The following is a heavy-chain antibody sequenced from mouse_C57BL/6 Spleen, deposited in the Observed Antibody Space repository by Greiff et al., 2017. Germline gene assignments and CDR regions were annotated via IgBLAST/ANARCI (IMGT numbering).Heavy chain of an antibody. CDR3: ASSIVTPAWFAY. D-gene: IGHD2-5*01. J-gene: IGHJ3*01. CDR2: IYPGDGNT. Sequence: QVQLQQPGPELVKPGASVKISCKASGYAFSSSWLNWVKQRPGKGLEWIGRIYPGDGNTNYNGKFKGKATLTADKSSSTAYMQLSSLTSEDSEVYFCASSIVTPAWFAYWGQGTLVTVSA. V-gene: IGHV1-82*01. CDR1: GYAFSSSW.